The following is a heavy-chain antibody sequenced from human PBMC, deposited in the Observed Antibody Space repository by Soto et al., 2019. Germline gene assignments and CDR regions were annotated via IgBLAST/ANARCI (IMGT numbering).Heavy chain of an antibody. CDR3: ARDNPNWNDESDYGMDV. CDR1: GFTFSSYS. D-gene: IGHD1-1*01. J-gene: IGHJ6*02. CDR2: ISSSSSSI. Sequence: EVQLVESGGGLVKPGGSLRLSCAASGFTFSSYSMNWVRQAPGKGLEWVSSISSSSSSIYYADSVKGRFTISRDNAKNSLYLQMNSLRAEDTAVYYCARDNPNWNDESDYGMDVWGQGTTVTVSS. V-gene: IGHV3-21*01.